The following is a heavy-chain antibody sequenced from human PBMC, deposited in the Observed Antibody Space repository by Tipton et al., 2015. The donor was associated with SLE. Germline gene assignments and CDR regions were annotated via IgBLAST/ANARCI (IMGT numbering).Heavy chain of an antibody. V-gene: IGHV4-34*01. CDR1: GGSFSGYY. CDR3: ARAPGLDRDYFPYYYMDV. J-gene: IGHJ6*03. D-gene: IGHD3/OR15-3a*01. Sequence: LRLSCAVYGGSFSGYYWSWIRQPPGKGLEWIGEINHSGGTNYNPSLKSRVTMSVDTSKNQFSLKLTSVTAADTAVYHCARAPGLDRDYFPYYYMDVWGKGTTVTVSS. CDR2: INHSGGT.